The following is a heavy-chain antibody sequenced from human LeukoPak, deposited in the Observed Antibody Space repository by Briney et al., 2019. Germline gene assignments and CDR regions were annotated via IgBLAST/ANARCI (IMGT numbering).Heavy chain of an antibody. V-gene: IGHV3-30*18. CDR3: AKGGRRHYGDYVAF. CDR2: ISYDGSHM. CDR1: GVAFSDYG. Sequence: GRSLRLSCAVSGVAFSDYGMHWVRQAPGKGLEWVAVISYDGSHMYYADSVKGRFTISRDDSKNTVYLQMNRLRADDTAVYHCAKGGRRHYGDYVAFWGQGTLVTVSS. J-gene: IGHJ4*02. D-gene: IGHD4-17*01.